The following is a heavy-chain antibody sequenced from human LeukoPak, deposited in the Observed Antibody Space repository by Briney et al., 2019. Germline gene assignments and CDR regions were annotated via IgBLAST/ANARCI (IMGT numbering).Heavy chain of an antibody. J-gene: IGHJ6*02. CDR3: ARTRYCSGGSCYHSGYYGMDV. CDR1: GFTLSSYA. CDR2: ISGCGGST. D-gene: IGHD2-15*01. Sequence: GGSLRLSCAASGFTLSSYAMSWVRRAPGNGREWVSAISGCGGSTYYADSVKGLFTISRANSKNTLYLQMNSLRAEDTAVYYCARTRYCSGGSCYHSGYYGMDVWGQGTTVTVSS. V-gene: IGHV3-23*01.